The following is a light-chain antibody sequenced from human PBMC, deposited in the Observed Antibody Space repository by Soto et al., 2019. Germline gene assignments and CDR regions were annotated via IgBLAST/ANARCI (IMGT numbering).Light chain of an antibody. CDR3: HQYADSPRT. J-gene: IGKJ1*01. CDR2: GAS. Sequence: EIVLTQSTGTLSLSPGERATLSCRASQSVGKNFVAWYQQKPGQAPRFLMYGASTRATGIPDRFSGSGSGTDFTLTINRLEPEDFAVYYCHQYADSPRTFGQGTKVEI. CDR1: QSVGKNF. V-gene: IGKV3-20*01.